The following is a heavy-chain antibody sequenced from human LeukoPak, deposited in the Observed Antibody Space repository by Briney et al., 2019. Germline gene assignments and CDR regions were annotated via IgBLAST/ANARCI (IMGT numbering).Heavy chain of an antibody. J-gene: IGHJ3*01. V-gene: IGHV3-74*01. CDR1: GFTLSSYA. CDR3: ARVIGWDEPFDL. CDR2: INTDGSST. D-gene: IGHD1-26*01. Sequence: GGSLRLSCAASGFTLSSYAMSWVRQAPGKGLVWVSRINTDGSSTNYADFVRGRFTVSRDSAKNTLYLQMNSLRVEDTAVYYCARVIGWDEPFDLWGHGTLVTVSS.